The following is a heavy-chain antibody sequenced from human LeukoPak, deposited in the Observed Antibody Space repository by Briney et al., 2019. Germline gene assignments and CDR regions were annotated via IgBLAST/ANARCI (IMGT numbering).Heavy chain of an antibody. CDR1: GGTFSSYA. CDR2: IIPIFGTA. CDR3: ARPVQYYDFWSGYYPNDYYYYYGMDV. V-gene: IGHV1-69*01. D-gene: IGHD3-3*01. J-gene: IGHJ6*02. Sequence: ASVTVSCKASGGTFSSYAISWVRQAPGQGLEWMGGIIPIFGTANYAQKFQGRVTITADESTSTAYMELSSLRSEDTAVYYCARPVQYYDFWSGYYPNDYYYYYGMDVWGQGTTVTVSS.